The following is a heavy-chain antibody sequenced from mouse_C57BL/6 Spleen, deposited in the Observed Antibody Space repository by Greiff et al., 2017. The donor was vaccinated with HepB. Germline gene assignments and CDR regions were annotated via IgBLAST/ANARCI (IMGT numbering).Heavy chain of an antibody. Sequence: VQLQESGAELVRPGASVKLSCKASGYTFTDYYINWVKQRPGQGLEWIARIYPGSGNTYYNEKFKGKATLTAEKSSSTAYMQLSSLTSEDSAVYFCARDSSGLRFAYWGQGTLVTVSA. V-gene: IGHV1-76*01. CDR3: ARDSSGLRFAY. CDR1: GYTFTDYY. D-gene: IGHD3-2*02. CDR2: IYPGSGNT. J-gene: IGHJ3*01.